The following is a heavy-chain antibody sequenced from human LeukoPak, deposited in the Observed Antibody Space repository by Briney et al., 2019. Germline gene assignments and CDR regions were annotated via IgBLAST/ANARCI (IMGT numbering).Heavy chain of an antibody. CDR1: GGSISSSIW. Sequence: SGTLSLTCAVCGGSISSSIWWSWVRQPPGKGLEWIGEIYHSGSTNYNPSLKSRVTISVDKSKNQFSLRLSSVTAADTAVYYCAREREPYGSGSYPHLYFDYWGQGTLVTVSS. CDR2: IYHSGST. J-gene: IGHJ4*02. CDR3: AREREPYGSGSYPHLYFDY. D-gene: IGHD3-10*01. V-gene: IGHV4-4*02.